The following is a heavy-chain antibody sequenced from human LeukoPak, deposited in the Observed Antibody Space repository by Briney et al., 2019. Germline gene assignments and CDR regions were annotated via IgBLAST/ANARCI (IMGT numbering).Heavy chain of an antibody. Sequence: ASVKVSCKASGYTFPNYYMHWVRQAPGQGLEWMGWIDPNTGGTKYLQKSEGRVTMTRDRSISTVYMELSSLLYDDTAVYYCARDTGDGYKWSACFDLWGQGTQVTVSS. CDR1: GYTFPNYY. V-gene: IGHV1-2*02. CDR3: ARDTGDGYKWSACFDL. J-gene: IGHJ4*02. D-gene: IGHD5-24*01. CDR2: IDPNTGGT.